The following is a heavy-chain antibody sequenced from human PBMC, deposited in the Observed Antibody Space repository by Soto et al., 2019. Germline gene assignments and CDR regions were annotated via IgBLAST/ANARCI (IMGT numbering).Heavy chain of an antibody. CDR1: GFTFSSYG. D-gene: IGHD2-15*01. Sequence: GGSMKLSCAASGFTFSSYGMHWVRQAPGKGLEWVAVISYDGSNKYYADSVKGRFTISRDNSKNTLYLQMNSLRAEDTAVYYCAKRTCSGGSCYDEDWFDPWGQGTLVTVSS. CDR3: AKRTCSGGSCYDEDWFDP. V-gene: IGHV3-30*18. CDR2: ISYDGSNK. J-gene: IGHJ5*02.